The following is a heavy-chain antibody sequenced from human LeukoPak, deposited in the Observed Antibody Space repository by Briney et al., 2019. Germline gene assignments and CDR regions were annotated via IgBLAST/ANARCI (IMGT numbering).Heavy chain of an antibody. CDR2: IYPGDSHT. J-gene: IGHJ4*02. V-gene: IGHV5-51*01. CDR1: GYSFSRFG. CDR3: ARHTGEAAAGKDY. D-gene: IGHD6-13*01. Sequence: ASVKVSCKASGYSFSRFGLGWVRQMPGKGLEWMGIIYPGDSHTRYSPSFQGQVTISADKSISTAYLQWSSLKASDTAMYYCARHTGEAAAGKDYWGQGTLVTVSS.